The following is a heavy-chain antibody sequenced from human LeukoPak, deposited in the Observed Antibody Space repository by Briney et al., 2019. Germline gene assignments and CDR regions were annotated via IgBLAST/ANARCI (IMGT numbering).Heavy chain of an antibody. CDR1: GGSISSGGYY. CDR3: ARDRLVVGATDP. CDR2: IYYSGST. V-gene: IGHV4-31*03. D-gene: IGHD1-26*01. Sequence: SETLSLTCTVSGGSISSGGYYWSWNRQHPGKGLEWIGYIYYSGSTYYNPSLKSRVTISVDTSKNQFSLKLSSVTAADTAVYYCARDRLVVGATDPWGQGTLVTVSS. J-gene: IGHJ5*02.